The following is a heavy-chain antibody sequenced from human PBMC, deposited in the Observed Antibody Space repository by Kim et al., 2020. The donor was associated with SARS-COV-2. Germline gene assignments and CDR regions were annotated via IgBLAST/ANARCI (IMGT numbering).Heavy chain of an antibody. Sequence: GGSLRLSCAASGFTFNTYAMNWVRQAPGKGLEWVSLIDTSGANTYYADSVKGRFTISRDNSKNTLYLQMNSLRAEDTAIYYCAKEAGRQLTQIEYWGQGNRVTVAS. CDR3: AKEAGRQLTQIEY. J-gene: IGHJ4*02. V-gene: IGHV3-23*01. CDR1: GFTFNTYA. CDR2: IDTSGANT. D-gene: IGHD1-26*01.